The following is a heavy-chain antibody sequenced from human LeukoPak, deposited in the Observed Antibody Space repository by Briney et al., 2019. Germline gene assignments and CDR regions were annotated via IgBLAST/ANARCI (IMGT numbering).Heavy chain of an antibody. CDR1: GFTFSSYA. CDR2: ISGSGGST. CDR3: AKDQEIVWFGESPYFDY. J-gene: IGHJ4*02. D-gene: IGHD3-10*01. V-gene: IGHV3-23*01. Sequence: GSLRLSCAASGFTFSSYAMSWVRQAPGKGLEWVSAISGSGGSTYYADSVKGRFTISRDNSKNTLYLQMNSLRAEDTAVYYCAKDQEIVWFGESPYFDYWGQGTLVTVSS.